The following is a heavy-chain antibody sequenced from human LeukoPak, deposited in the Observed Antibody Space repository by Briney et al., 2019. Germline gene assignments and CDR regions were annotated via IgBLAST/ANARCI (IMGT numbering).Heavy chain of an antibody. V-gene: IGHV5-51*01. CDR3: ATSGRRDGYNYGDAFDI. J-gene: IGHJ3*02. CDR1: GYSFTSYC. Sequence: HGESPKTPCKDSGYSFTSYCIDRVRPMPGKGLEWIWIIYPRDSHTSYSPPFHSQVTISAHKSISTAYLQLSTLKASDTAMYYCATSGRRDGYNYGDAFDIWGQGTMVTVSS. CDR2: IYPRDSHT. D-gene: IGHD5-24*01.